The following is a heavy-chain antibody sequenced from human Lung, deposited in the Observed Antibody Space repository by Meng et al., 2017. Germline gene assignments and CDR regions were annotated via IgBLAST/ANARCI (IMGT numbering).Heavy chain of an antibody. CDR3: AGGPTTMAHDFDY. V-gene: IGHV4-34*01. Sequence: QVQLQQWGAGLLKPSETLYLPCVVSGGSFSDYYWSWIRQPPGKGLEWIGEINHSGSTNYNPSLESRATISVDTSQNNLSLKLSSVTAADSAVYYCAGGPTTMAHDFDYWGQGTLVTVSS. J-gene: IGHJ4*02. CDR2: INHSGST. CDR1: GGSFSDYY. D-gene: IGHD4-11*01.